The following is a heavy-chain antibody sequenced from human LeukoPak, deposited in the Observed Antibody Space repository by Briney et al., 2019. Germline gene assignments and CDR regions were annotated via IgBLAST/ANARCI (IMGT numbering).Heavy chain of an antibody. V-gene: IGHV3-23*01. CDR2: ISGSGGST. CDR3: AKDGTYCTGTSCRNPYFDY. CDR1: GFTFNNYA. J-gene: IGHJ4*02. D-gene: IGHD2-2*01. Sequence: GGSLRLSCAASGFTFNNYAMNWVRQAPGEGLEWVSGISGSGGSTHYADSVKGRFTISRDNSKNTLYLQMNSLRAEDTAVYYCAKDGTYCTGTSCRNPYFDYWGQGTLVTVSS.